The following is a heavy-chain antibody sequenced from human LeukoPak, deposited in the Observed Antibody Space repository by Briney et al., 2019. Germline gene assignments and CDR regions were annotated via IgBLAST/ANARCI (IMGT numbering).Heavy chain of an antibody. CDR1: GFIFSSYA. CDR3: ARVVGIYYGMDV. V-gene: IGHV3-48*02. CDR2: TSSISSPI. Sequence: QPGGSLRLSCAASGFIFSSYAMNWVRKAPGKGLEWVSYTSSISSPIYYADSVKGRFTISRDNAKNSLYLRMNSLRDEDTAVYYCARVVGIYYGMDVWGQGTTVTVSS. J-gene: IGHJ6*02. D-gene: IGHD2-21*01.